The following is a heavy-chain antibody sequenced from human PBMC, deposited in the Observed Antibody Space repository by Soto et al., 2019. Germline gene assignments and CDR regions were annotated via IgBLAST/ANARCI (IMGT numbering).Heavy chain of an antibody. CDR3: ARDLQRVFDY. CDR1: GFTFSSYA. V-gene: IGHV3-30*04. Sequence: SLRLSCAASGFTFSSYAMHWVRQAPGKGLEWVAVIAYDGRNKYYADSVKGRFTISRDNSKNTLYLQMNSLGIEDTAVYYCARDLQRVFDYWGQGTLVTVSS. CDR2: IAYDGRNK. J-gene: IGHJ4*02.